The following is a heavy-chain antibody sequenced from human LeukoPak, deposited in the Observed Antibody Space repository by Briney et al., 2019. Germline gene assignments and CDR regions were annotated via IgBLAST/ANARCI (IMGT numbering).Heavy chain of an antibody. D-gene: IGHD6-13*01. CDR1: GFTFSSYA. CDR2: ISYDGSNK. J-gene: IGHJ3*02. Sequence: GGSLRLSCAASGFTFSSYAMHWVRQAPGKGLEWVAVISYDGSNKYYADSVKGRYTISRDNSKNTLYLQMNSLRAEDTAVYYCARDRDSSSWPDDAFDTWGQGTMVTVSS. V-gene: IGHV3-30-3*01. CDR3: ARDRDSSSWPDDAFDT.